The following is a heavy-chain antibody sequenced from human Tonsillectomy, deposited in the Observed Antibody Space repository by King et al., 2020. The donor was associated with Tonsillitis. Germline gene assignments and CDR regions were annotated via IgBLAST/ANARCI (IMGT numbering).Heavy chain of an antibody. CDR3: VREVEWILEY. CDR1: GFSFSSYY. D-gene: IGHD3-3*01. CDR2: MSYDGSKK. J-gene: IGHJ4*02. V-gene: IGHV3-30*09. Sequence: VQLVESGGGVVQPGRSLRLSCAASGFSFSSYYMQWVRLAPGKGLEWVAVMSYDGSKKSYADPVKGRFDISRDNCKNTLHLEMNSMRVEDTAVYYCVREVEWILEYWGQGNLVTGAS.